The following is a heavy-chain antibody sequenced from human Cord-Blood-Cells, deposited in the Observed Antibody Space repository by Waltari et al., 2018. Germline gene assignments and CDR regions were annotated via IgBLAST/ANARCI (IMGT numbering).Heavy chain of an antibody. J-gene: IGHJ3*02. Sequence: QVQLVQSGAEVKKPGSSVKVSCKASGGTFSSYAISWVRQAPGQGLEWMGGNIPIFGTENYEQQCQSVVTITADESTRTAFMELSILRCEDTAEYYCAKDPGPHVVAAAGDAFVIWGQGTMVTVSS. CDR2: NIPIFGTE. CDR1: GGTFSSYA. D-gene: IGHD6-13*01. CDR3: AKDPGPHVVAAAGDAFVI. V-gene: IGHV1-69*12.